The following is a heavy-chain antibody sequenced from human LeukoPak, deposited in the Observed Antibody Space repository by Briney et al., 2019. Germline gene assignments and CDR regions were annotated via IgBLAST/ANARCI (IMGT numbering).Heavy chain of an antibody. CDR3: PRAYSSGWIDAFDI. CDR1: RFTFSSYA. CDR2: ISGSGGST. D-gene: IGHD6-19*01. Sequence: GGSLRLSCAASRFTFSSYAMSWVRQAPGKGLEWVSAISGSGGSTYYADSVKGWFTISRDNSKNTLYLQMNSLRAEDTAVYYCPRAYSSGWIDAFDIWGQGTMVTVSS. J-gene: IGHJ3*02. V-gene: IGHV3-23*01.